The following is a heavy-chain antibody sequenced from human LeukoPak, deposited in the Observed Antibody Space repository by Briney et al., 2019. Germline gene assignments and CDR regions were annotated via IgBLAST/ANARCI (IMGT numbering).Heavy chain of an antibody. Sequence: SETLSLTCTVSGGSISSYYWSWIRQPPGKGLEWIGYIYYSGSTNYNPSLKSRVTISVDTSKNQFSLKLSSVTAADTAVYYCAMSIAVAGRGWFDPWGQGTLVTVSS. CDR2: IYYSGST. J-gene: IGHJ5*02. CDR3: AMSIAVAGRGWFDP. CDR1: GGSISSYY. D-gene: IGHD6-19*01. V-gene: IGHV4-59*01.